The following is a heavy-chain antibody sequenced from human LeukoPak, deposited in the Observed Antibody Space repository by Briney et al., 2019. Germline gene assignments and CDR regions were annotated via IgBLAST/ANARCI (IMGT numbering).Heavy chain of an antibody. CDR2: IIPIFGTA. CDR3: ARLGGNSYWDAFDI. CDR1: GGTFSSYA. Sequence: ASVKVSCKASGGTFSSYAISWVRQAPGQGLEWMGGIIPIFGTANYAQKFQGRVTITTDESTSTAYMELSSLGSEDTAVYYCARLGGNSYWDAFDIWGQGTMVTVSS. V-gene: IGHV1-69*05. D-gene: IGHD4-23*01. J-gene: IGHJ3*02.